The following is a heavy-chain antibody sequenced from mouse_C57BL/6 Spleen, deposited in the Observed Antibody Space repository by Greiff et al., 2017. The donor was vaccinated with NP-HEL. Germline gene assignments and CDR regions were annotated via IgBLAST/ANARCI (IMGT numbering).Heavy chain of an antibody. J-gene: IGHJ1*03. D-gene: IGHD2-10*01. CDR3: ARGGPAYYGNYRYCDG. CDR1: GYAFSSYW. CDR2: IYPGDGGT. V-gene: IGHV1-80*01. Sequence: QVQLKQSGAELVKPGASVKISCKASGYAFSSYWMNWVKQRPGKGLEWIGQIYPGDGGTNYNGKFKGKATLTADKSSSTAYMQLSSLTSEDIAVYCCARGGPAYYGNYRYCDGWGTGGTGTVTA.